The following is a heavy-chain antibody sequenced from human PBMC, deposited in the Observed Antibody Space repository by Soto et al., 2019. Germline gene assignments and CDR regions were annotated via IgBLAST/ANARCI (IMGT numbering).Heavy chain of an antibody. CDR3: ARMYYYDSSGSRGAFDI. CDR1: WFSLSTSGMC. Sequence: XGPTRVNPTQTLTLTCTFSWFSLSTSGMCVSCIRQPPWKALEWLALIDCDDDKYYSTSLKTRLTISKDTSKNQVVLTMTNMEPVDTATYYCARMYYYDSSGSRGAFDIWGQGTMVTVSS. V-gene: IGHV2-70*01. J-gene: IGHJ3*02. D-gene: IGHD3-22*01. CDR2: IDCDDDK.